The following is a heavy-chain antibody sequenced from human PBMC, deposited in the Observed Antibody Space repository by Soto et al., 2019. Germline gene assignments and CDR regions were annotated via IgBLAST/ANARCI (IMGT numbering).Heavy chain of an antibody. CDR1: GGSFSGYY. CDR2: INHSGST. V-gene: IGHV4-34*01. Sequence: QVQLQQWGAGLLKPSETLSLTCAVYGGSFSGYYWSWIRQPPGKGLEWIGEINHSGSTNYNPSLKSRVTISVDTSKNQFSLKLSSVTAADTAVYYCARGYSGSLFDYWGQGTLVTVSS. CDR3: ARGYSGSLFDY. D-gene: IGHD6-13*01. J-gene: IGHJ4*02.